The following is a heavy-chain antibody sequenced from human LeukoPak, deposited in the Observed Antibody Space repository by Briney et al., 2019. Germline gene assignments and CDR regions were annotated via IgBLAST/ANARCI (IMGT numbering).Heavy chain of an antibody. Sequence: GGSLRLSCAASGFSFSSYEINWVRQAPGKGLDWVSYIGSSGSTVYYADSVKGRFTISRDNAKKSLYLQMNNLRDEDTAVYYCARDTLLYADSPDAFDMWGQGTMVTVSS. J-gene: IGHJ3*02. CDR3: ARDTLLYADSPDAFDM. D-gene: IGHD4-17*01. V-gene: IGHV3-48*03. CDR2: IGSSGSTV. CDR1: GFSFSSYE.